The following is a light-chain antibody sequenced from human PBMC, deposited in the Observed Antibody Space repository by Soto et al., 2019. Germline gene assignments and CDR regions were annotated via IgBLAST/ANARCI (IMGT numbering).Light chain of an antibody. CDR3: QQYWRSPYT. V-gene: IGKV4-1*01. Sequence: DIVMTQSPDSLAVSLGERATINCKSSQSVLFSSNNQNYLAWYQHKAGQPPKLLIYWASTRESGVPDRFSGSGSGTDFTLTISSLQAEDVAVYYCQQYWRSPYTFGQGTKVEIK. CDR2: WAS. J-gene: IGKJ2*01. CDR1: QSVLFSSNNQNY.